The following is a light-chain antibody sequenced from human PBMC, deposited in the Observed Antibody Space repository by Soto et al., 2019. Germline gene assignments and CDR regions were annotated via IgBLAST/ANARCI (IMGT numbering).Light chain of an antibody. CDR2: GAS. V-gene: IGKV3-15*01. CDR1: QSVGRT. CDR3: QQYNQWPPYT. J-gene: IGKJ2*01. Sequence: IVMTQSPATLSVSPGERATLFCRASQSVGRTLAWYQQKPGQSPRLLVYGASTRANGTPARFSGSGSGTEFTLTISSLQSEDVAVYYCQQYNQWPPYTFGQGTNVESK.